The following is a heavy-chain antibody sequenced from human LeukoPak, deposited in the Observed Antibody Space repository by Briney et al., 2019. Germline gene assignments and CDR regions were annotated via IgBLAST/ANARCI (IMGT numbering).Heavy chain of an antibody. V-gene: IGHV3-23*01. D-gene: IGHD3-22*01. CDR2: ISGSGGST. J-gene: IGHJ4*02. Sequence: GGSLRLSCAAYGFTFSSYAMSWVRQAPGKGLERVSAISGSGGSTYYADSVKGRFTISRDNSKNTLYLQMNSLRAEDTAVYYCAKVEYYYDSSGYYPYWGQGTLVTVSS. CDR1: GFTFSSYA. CDR3: AKVEYYYDSSGYYPY.